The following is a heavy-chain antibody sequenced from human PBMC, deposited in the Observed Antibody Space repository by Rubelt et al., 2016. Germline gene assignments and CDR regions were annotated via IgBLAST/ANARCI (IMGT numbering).Heavy chain of an antibody. CDR2: ISAYNGNT. J-gene: IGHJ4*02. CDR3: ASDVGGNSVLYYFDY. V-gene: IGHV1-18*01. Sequence: QVQLVQSGAEVKKPGASVKVSCKASGYTFTSYGISWVRQAPGQGLEWMGWISAYNGNTNCAQKLQGRVTMTTDTAKSTPYMELRSLRSDDTAVYYCASDVGGNSVLYYFDYWGQGTLVTVSS. CDR1: GYTFTSYG. D-gene: IGHD4-23*01.